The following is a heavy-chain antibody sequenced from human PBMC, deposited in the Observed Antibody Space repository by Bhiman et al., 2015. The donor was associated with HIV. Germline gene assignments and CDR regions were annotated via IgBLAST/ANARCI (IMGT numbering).Heavy chain of an antibody. CDR1: GFTVSSNY. J-gene: IGHJ3*02. Sequence: EVHLVESGGGLVQPGGSLRLSCAASGFTVSSNYMSWVRQAPGKGLEWVSVIYSGGSTYYADSVKGRFTISRDNAKNSLYLQMNSLRAEDTAIYYCTRDEPILSATWGPFDIWGRGTKVTVSS. V-gene: IGHV3-66*01. CDR2: IYSGGST. CDR3: TRDEPILSATWGPFDI. D-gene: IGHD1-26*01.